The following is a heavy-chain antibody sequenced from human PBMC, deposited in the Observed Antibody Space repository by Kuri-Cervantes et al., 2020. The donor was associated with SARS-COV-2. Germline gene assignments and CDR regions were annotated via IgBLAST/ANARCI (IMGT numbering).Heavy chain of an antibody. CDR3: ARPGTMIPRDAFDI. CDR1: GFTFSSYW. CDR2: INSDGSST. D-gene: IGHD3-22*01. V-gene: IGHV3-74*01. Sequence: GESLKISCAASGFTFSSYWMHWVRQAPGKGLVWVSRINSDGSSTSYADSVKGRFTISRDNAKNTLYLQMNSLRAEDTAVYYCARPGTMIPRDAFDIWGQGTMVTVSS. J-gene: IGHJ3*02.